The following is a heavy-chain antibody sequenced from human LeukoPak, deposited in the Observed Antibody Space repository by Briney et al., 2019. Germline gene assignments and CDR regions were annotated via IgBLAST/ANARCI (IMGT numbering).Heavy chain of an antibody. J-gene: IGHJ4*02. Sequence: PGGSLRLSCAASGFTFSGSAMHWVRQASGKGLEWVGRIRSKAYNYSTTYAPSVRGSFIISRDDSKNTAYLQMNSLKTEDTAVYYCSRMSAAGLYTKDYWGQGMLVTVSS. V-gene: IGHV3-73*01. CDR1: GFTFSGSA. D-gene: IGHD3/OR15-3a*01. CDR2: IRSKAYNYST. CDR3: SRMSAAGLYTKDY.